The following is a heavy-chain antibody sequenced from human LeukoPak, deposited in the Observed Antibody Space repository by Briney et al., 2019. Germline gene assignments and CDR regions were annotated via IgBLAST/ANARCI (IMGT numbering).Heavy chain of an antibody. D-gene: IGHD3-22*01. CDR3: ARDRAHITMIPRGAAFDI. J-gene: IGHJ3*02. CDR1: GYTFTGYY. Sequence: ASVKVSCKASGYTFTGYYMHWVRQAPGQGLERMGWINPNSGGTNYAQKFQGWVTMTRDTSISTAYMELSRLRSDDTAVYYCARDRAHITMIPRGAAFDIWGQGTMVTVSS. V-gene: IGHV1-2*04. CDR2: INPNSGGT.